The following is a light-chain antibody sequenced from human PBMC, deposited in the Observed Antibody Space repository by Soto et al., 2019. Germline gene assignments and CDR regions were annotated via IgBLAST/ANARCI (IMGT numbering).Light chain of an antibody. CDR3: ASYTSSSTSVI. CDR2: EVT. J-gene: IGLJ2*01. V-gene: IGLV2-14*01. CDR1: SSDVGGYDY. Sequence: QSALTQPPSASGSPGQSVTISCTGTSSDVGGYDYVSWYQQHPGKAPKLMIYEVTIRPSGISSRFSGSKSGNTASLTISGLQAEDEADYYCASYTSSSTSVIFGRGTKLTVL.